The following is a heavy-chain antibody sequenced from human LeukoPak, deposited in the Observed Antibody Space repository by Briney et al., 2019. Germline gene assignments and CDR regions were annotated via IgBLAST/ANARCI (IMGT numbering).Heavy chain of an antibody. V-gene: IGHV3-21*01. J-gene: IGHJ4*02. CDR2: ISTGSNYI. CDR1: GFTFSTYN. CDR3: ARVGSGYYLEY. D-gene: IGHD3-22*01. Sequence: GGSLRLSCAASGFTFSTYNMNWVRQAPGKGLEWVSSISTGSNYIYYADSVKGRFNISRDNAKNSLYLQMNSLRVEDTAVYYCARVGSGYYLEYWGQGTLVTVSS.